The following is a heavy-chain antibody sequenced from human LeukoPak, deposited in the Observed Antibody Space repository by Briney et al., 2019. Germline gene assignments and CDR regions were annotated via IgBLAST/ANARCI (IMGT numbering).Heavy chain of an antibody. CDR3: ARDRGTGTRFDP. Sequence: SQTLSLTCTVSGGSISSGDYYWSWIRQPPGKGLEWIGYIYYSGSTYCNPSLKSRVTISVDTSKNQFSLKLSSVTAADTAVYYCARDRGTGTRFDPWGQGTLVTVSS. J-gene: IGHJ5*02. CDR2: IYYSGST. V-gene: IGHV4-30-4*08. CDR1: GGSISSGDYY. D-gene: IGHD1-1*01.